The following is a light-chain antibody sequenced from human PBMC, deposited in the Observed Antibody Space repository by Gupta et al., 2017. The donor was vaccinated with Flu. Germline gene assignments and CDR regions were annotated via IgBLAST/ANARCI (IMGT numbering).Light chain of an antibody. CDR1: QRLRSNY. CDR3: QQESSSPLT. J-gene: IGKJ3*01. CDR2: GGS. V-gene: IGKV3-20*01. Sequence: GTFCLSPGERATRSCRASQRLRSNYLAWYQQKPGQAPRVLIYGGSSRATGIPDRFSGSGSGTDFTLTISRLEPEDFAVYYCQQESSSPLTFGHGTKVDVK.